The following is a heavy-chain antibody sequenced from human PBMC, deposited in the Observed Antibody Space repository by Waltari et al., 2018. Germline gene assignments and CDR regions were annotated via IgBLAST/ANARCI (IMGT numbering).Heavy chain of an antibody. V-gene: IGHV1-69-2*01. CDR2: GDPEEGET. J-gene: IGHJ4*02. CDR1: GYTFTDYY. Sequence: EVQLVQSGAEVKKPGATVKISCKASGYTFTDYYMHWVQQAPGKGLEWMGRGDPEEGETRYAEKFQGRVTRTADTATDTAYMELSSLRSEDTAVYYCATFGTMLYYFDYWGQGTLVTVSS. D-gene: IGHD1-7*01. CDR3: ATFGTMLYYFDY.